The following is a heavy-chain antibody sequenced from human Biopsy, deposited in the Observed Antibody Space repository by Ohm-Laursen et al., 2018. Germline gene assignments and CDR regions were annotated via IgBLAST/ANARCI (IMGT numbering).Heavy chain of an antibody. CDR1: GFSFSDYH. J-gene: IGHJ6*02. D-gene: IGHD4-23*01. CDR2: ISGGGTI. V-gene: IGHV3-11*01. Sequence: SLRLSCTASGFSFSDYHMRWIRQAPGRGLEWVAYISGGGTINYGDSMKGRVTISWDNAKNSLYLQMHSLRAADTAVYYCARDTRWSPYSMDVWGQGTTVTVSS. CDR3: ARDTRWSPYSMDV.